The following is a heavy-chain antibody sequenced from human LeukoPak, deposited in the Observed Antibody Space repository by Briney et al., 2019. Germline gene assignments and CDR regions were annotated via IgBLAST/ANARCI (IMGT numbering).Heavy chain of an antibody. J-gene: IGHJ6*03. CDR2: IYPGDSDT. Sequence: GSSLKISCKGSGSSFTSYWIGWVRQMPGKGLEWMGIIYPGDSDTRYSPSFQGQVTISADKSISTAYLQWSSLKASHTAMYYCARLPGYYYYYMDVWGKGTTVTVSS. CDR3: ARLPGYYYYYMDV. CDR1: GSSFTSYW. V-gene: IGHV5-51*01. D-gene: IGHD1-1*01.